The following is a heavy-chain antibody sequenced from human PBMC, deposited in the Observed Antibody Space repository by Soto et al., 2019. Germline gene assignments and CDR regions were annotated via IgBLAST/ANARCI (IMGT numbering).Heavy chain of an antibody. D-gene: IGHD2-8*01. CDR1: GFSISTHGVG. CDR2: IYWDDDK. CDR3: AHKRGLYFGDLNFDF. Sequence: QITLKESGPTLVKPTQTLTLTCTFSGFSISTHGVGVGWIRQPPRRALEWLALIYWDDDKRYSPSLKSRLTITKDTSKNQVVLTMTNMDPVDTATYYCAHKRGLYFGDLNFDFWGQGTLVTVSS. J-gene: IGHJ4*02. V-gene: IGHV2-5*02.